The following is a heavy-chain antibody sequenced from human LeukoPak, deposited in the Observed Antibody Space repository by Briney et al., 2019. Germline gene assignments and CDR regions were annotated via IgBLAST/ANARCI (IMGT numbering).Heavy chain of an antibody. CDR3: ARGGYSSSWSPNYYYYGMDV. J-gene: IGHJ6*02. D-gene: IGHD6-13*01. Sequence: ASVKVSCKASGGTFSSYAISWVRQAPGQGLEWMGGIIPIFGTANYAQKFQGRVTITADESMSTAYMELSSLRSEDTAVYYCARGGYSSSWSPNYYYYGMDVWGQGTTVTVSS. V-gene: IGHV1-69*13. CDR1: GGTFSSYA. CDR2: IIPIFGTA.